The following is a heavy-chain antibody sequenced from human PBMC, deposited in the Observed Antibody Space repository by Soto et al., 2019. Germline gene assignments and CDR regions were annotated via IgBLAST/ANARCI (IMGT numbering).Heavy chain of an antibody. CDR2: ISYDGSNK. D-gene: IGHD3-22*01. V-gene: IGHV3-30-3*01. CDR3: ARDSDSMHYYDSSGGDALDI. CDR1: GFTFSSYA. J-gene: IGHJ3*02. Sequence: PGGSLRLSCAASGFTFSSYAMHWVRQAPGKGLEWVAVISYDGSNKYYADSVKGRFTISRDNSKNTLYLQMNSLRAEDTAVYYCARDSDSMHYYDSSGGDALDIWGQGTMVTVSS.